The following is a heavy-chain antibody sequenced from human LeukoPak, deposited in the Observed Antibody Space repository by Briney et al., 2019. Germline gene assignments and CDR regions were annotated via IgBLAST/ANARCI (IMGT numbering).Heavy chain of an antibody. J-gene: IGHJ4*02. CDR3: ARSLRYSGSTHFDY. Sequence: GGSLRLSCAASGFTFSSYGMHWVRQAPGKGLEWVANIKQDGSEKYYVDSVKGRFTISRDNAKNSLYLQMNSLRAEDTAVYYCARSLRYSGSTHFDYWGQGTLVTVSS. V-gene: IGHV3-7*01. CDR1: GFTFSSYG. CDR2: IKQDGSEK. D-gene: IGHD1-26*01.